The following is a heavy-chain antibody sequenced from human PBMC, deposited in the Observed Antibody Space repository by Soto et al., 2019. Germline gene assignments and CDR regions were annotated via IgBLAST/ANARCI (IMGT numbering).Heavy chain of an antibody. CDR3: ARDGSGSYYTSNWYFDL. CDR2: IYYSGST. CDR1: GGSISSGDYY. J-gene: IGHJ2*01. V-gene: IGHV4-30-4*01. Sequence: QVQLQESGPGLVKPSQTLSLTCTVSGGSISSGDYYWSWIRQPPGKGLEWIGYIYYSGSTYYNPSLQSRVTISVDTSKNQFSLKLSSVTAADTAVYYCARDGSGSYYTSNWYFDLWGRGTLVTVSS. D-gene: IGHD3-10*01.